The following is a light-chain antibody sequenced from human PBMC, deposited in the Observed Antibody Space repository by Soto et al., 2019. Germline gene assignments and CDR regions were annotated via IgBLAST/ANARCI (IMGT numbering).Light chain of an antibody. CDR2: DAS. Sequence: ESVLTQSPATLSLSPGERATLSCRASQSVRNELACYQQKPGQPPRLLIYDASNRATGIPARFSGSGSGTDFTLTIGSLDPEDFAIYYCQQRASWPITFGQGTRLEIK. V-gene: IGKV3-11*01. CDR3: QQRASWPIT. J-gene: IGKJ5*01. CDR1: QSVRNE.